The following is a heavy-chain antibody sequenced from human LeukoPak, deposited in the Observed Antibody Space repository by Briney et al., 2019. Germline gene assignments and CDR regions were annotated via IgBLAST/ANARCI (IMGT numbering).Heavy chain of an antibody. CDR1: GYTFTSYA. J-gene: IGHJ4*02. CDR3: ARVGYDFWSGSNWGSDY. D-gene: IGHD3-3*01. Sequence: ASVKVSCKASGYTFTSYAMNWVRQAPGQGLEWMGWINTNTGNPTYAQGFTGRFVFSLDTSVSTAYLQISSLKAEDTAVYYCARVGYDFWSGSNWGSDYWGQGTLVTVSS. V-gene: IGHV7-4-1*02. CDR2: INTNTGNP.